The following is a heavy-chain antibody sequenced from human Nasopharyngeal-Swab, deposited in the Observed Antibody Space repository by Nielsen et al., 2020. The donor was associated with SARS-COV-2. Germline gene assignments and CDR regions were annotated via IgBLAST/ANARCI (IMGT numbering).Heavy chain of an antibody. V-gene: IGHV3-23*01. CDR1: RFTFSNYA. Sequence: GGSLRLSCAASRFTFSNYAMSWVRQAPGKGLEWVSGISGGVDSTYYADSVKGRFTISRDNSKNTLYLLMNSLRVEDTAVYYCAREESASCCYSPVDYWGQGALVTVSS. CDR3: AREESASCCYSPVDY. J-gene: IGHJ4*01. CDR2: ISGGVDST. D-gene: IGHD2-2*01.